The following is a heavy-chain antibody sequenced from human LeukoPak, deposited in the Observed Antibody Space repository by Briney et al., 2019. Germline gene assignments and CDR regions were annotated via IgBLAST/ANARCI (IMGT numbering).Heavy chain of an antibody. V-gene: IGHV7-4-1*02. CDR3: AREGRSGSSWYLAN. D-gene: IGHD6-13*01. J-gene: IGHJ4*02. Sequence: ASVKVSCKASGYTFTNYAVNWVRQAPGQGLEWMGWINTNTGNPTYAQGFTGRFVFSLDTSVSTAYLQISSLKAEDTAVYYCAREGRSGSSWYLANWGQGVLVTVPS. CDR2: INTNTGNP. CDR1: GYTFTNYA.